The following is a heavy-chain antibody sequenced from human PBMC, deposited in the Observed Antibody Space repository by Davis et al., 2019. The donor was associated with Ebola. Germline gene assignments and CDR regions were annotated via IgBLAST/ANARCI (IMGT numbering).Heavy chain of an antibody. CDR3: AKDLFWWSAADV. D-gene: IGHD2-8*02. CDR2: IGSDTAT. V-gene: IGHV3-23*01. CDR1: GVTLSSCA. Sequence: PGGSLRLSCAASGVTLSSCAMSWVRQSPGGGLEWVSGIGSDTATHYADSVRGRFTISRDDSKKTLFLQMDSLRAEDTAVYYCAKDLFWWSAADVWGQGTTVTVSS. J-gene: IGHJ6*02.